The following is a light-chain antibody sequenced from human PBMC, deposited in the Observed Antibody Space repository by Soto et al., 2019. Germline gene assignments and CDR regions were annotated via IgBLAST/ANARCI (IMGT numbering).Light chain of an antibody. V-gene: IGKV3-20*01. J-gene: IGKJ5*01. CDR2: GAS. Sequence: EIVLTQSPGTRSLSPGERATLSSGASQSVSSSYLAWYQQKPGQAPRLLIYGASSRATGIPDRFSGSGSGTNFTLTISRLEPEDFAVYYCQQYSSSPITFGQGTRLEIK. CDR1: QSVSSSY. CDR3: QQYSSSPIT.